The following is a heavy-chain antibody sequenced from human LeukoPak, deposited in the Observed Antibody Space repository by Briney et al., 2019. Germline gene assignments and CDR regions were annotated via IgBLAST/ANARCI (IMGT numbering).Heavy chain of an antibody. CDR1: GYTFTGYY. J-gene: IGHJ3*02. CDR2: INPNSGGT. D-gene: IGHD3-16*01. Sequence: VASVKVSCKASGYTFTGYYMHWVRQAPGQGLEWMGWINPNSGGTNYAQKFQGRATMTRDTSISTAYMELSRLRSDDTAVYYCARDFRLGEAFDIWGQGTMVTVSS. CDR3: ARDFRLGEAFDI. V-gene: IGHV1-2*02.